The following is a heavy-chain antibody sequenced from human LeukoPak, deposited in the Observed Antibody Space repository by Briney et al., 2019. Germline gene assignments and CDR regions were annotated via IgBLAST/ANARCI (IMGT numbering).Heavy chain of an antibody. CDR1: GFTFSSIW. CDR2: IKQDGSEK. V-gene: IGHV3-7*05. J-gene: IGHJ4*02. D-gene: IGHD3-10*01. Sequence: SAGSLRLYCAASGFTFSSIWMIWVRQAPGKGLEWVANIKQDGSEKYYVDSVKGRFTISRDNAKKSLYLQMNSLRAEDTAVYYCARDHSRGGQSITMGGQGTLVTVSS. CDR3: ARDHSRGGQSITM.